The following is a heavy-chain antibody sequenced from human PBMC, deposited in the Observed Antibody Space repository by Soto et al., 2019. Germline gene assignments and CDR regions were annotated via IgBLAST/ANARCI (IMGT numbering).Heavy chain of an antibody. CDR3: ASGRDAGGYSGSYYYWFDP. V-gene: IGHV4-39*01. Sequence: SETLSLTCTVSGGSISSSSYYWGWIRQPPGKGLEWIGSIYYSGSTYYNPSLKSRVTISVDTSKNQFSLNLNSVTAADTAVYFCASGRDAGGYSGSYYYWFDPWGQGTLVTVSS. CDR2: IYYSGST. D-gene: IGHD1-26*01. J-gene: IGHJ5*02. CDR1: GGSISSSSYY.